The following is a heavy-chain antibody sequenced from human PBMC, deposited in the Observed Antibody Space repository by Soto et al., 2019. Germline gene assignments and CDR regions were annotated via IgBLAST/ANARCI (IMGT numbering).Heavy chain of an antibody. D-gene: IGHD4-17*01. J-gene: IGHJ4*02. CDR1: GYSFTSYC. V-gene: IGHV5-51*01. CDR3: ARHLTTVVTPDY. Sequence: PGESLKISCKGSGYSFTSYCIGWVRQMPGKGLEWMGIIYPGDSDTRYSPSFQGQVTISADKSSSTAYLQWSSLKASDTAMYFCARHLTTVVTPDYWGQGTLVTVSS. CDR2: IYPGDSDT.